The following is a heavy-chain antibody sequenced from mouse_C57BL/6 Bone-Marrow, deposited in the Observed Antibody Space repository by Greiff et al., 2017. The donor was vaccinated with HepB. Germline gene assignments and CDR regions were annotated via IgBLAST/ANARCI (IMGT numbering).Heavy chain of an antibody. CDR2: INPNNGGT. D-gene: IGHD1-1*01. V-gene: IGHV1-22*01. CDR1: GYTFTDYN. Sequence: EVKLEESGPELVKPGASVKMSCKASGYTFTDYNMHWVKQSHGKSLEWIGYINPNNGGTSYNQKFKGKATLTVNKSSSTAYMELRSLTSEDSAVYYCARGGYGSSGGYFDYWGQGTTLTVSS. J-gene: IGHJ2*01. CDR3: ARGGYGSSGGYFDY.